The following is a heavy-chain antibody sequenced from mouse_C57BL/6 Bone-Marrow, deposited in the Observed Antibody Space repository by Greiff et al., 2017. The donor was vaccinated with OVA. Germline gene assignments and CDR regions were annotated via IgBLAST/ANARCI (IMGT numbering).Heavy chain of an antibody. CDR2: IDPEDGDT. J-gene: IGHJ3*01. D-gene: IGHD1-1*01. V-gene: IGHV14-1*01. CDR3: VYGGFFAY. Sequence: VQLQQSGAELVRPGASVKLSCTASGFNIKDYYMHWVKQRPEQGLEWIGRIDPEDGDTEYAPKFQGKATMTADTSSKTAYLQLSSLTSEDTAVYYSVYGGFFAYWGQGTLVTVSA. CDR1: GFNIKDYY.